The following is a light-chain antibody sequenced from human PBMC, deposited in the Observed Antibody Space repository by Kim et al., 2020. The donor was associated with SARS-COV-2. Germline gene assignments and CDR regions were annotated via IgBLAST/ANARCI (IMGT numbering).Light chain of an antibody. Sequence: EIVLTQSPGTPSLSPGERATLSCRASQTVTSDYLAWYQQKPGQAPRVLIYGASSRATGIPDRFSGSGSGTDFTLTISRLEPEDFAVYYCQKYGRSPFTFGQGTKLEI. CDR1: QTVTSDY. CDR2: GAS. V-gene: IGKV3-20*01. CDR3: QKYGRSPFT. J-gene: IGKJ2*01.